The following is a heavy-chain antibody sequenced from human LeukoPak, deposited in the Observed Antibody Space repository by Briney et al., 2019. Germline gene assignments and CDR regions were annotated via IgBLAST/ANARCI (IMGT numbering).Heavy chain of an antibody. V-gene: IGHV4-31*03. D-gene: IGHD4-17*01. J-gene: IGHJ4*02. CDR3: ARFYGDYGLYYFDH. Sequence: SQTLSLTCTVSGDSISSDTYYWSWLRQHPGTGLEWIGNIYYSGITYYTPSLMSRVSISLHTSKNQFSLRLSSVTAADTAVYHCARFYGDYGLYYFDHWGQGTLVTVSS. CDR1: GDSISSDTYY. CDR2: IYYSGIT.